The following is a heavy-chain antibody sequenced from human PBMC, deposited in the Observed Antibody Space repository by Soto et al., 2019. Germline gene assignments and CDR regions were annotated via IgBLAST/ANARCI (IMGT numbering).Heavy chain of an antibody. CDR2: LWYDGTNK. CDR1: GFSFSSYG. Sequence: QVQLVESGGGVVQPGRSLRLSCAASGFSFSSYGMHWVRQAPGKGLEWVGVLWYDGTNKYYADSVKGRFTISRDSSKSTLYLLMNRLRVEDTAVYYCARDWAPYYYGSGSYLSPQAYWGQGTLVTVSS. V-gene: IGHV3-33*01. D-gene: IGHD3-10*01. J-gene: IGHJ4*02. CDR3: ARDWAPYYYGSGSYLSPQAY.